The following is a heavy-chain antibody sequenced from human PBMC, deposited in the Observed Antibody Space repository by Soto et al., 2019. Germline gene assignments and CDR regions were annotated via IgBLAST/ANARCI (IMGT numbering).Heavy chain of an antibody. V-gene: IGHV1-2*02. CDR3: AREGSSSSKYFQH. J-gene: IGHJ1*01. CDR2: INPNSGGT. D-gene: IGHD6-6*01. Sequence: ASVKVSCKASGYTFTGYYMHWVRQAPGQGLEWVGWINPNSGGTNYAQKFQGRVTMTRDTSISTAYMELYTLTSDDTAMYYCAREGSSSSKYFQHWGQGTLVTVSS. CDR1: GYTFTGYY.